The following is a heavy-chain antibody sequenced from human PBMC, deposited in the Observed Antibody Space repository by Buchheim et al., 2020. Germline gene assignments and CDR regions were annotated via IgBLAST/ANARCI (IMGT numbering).Heavy chain of an antibody. Sequence: QVQLVESGGGVVQPGRSLRLSCAASGFTFSSYGMHWIRQAPGKGLEWVALIWFDGTNKFYTDSVKGRFTISRDNSKKTLYLQMNSLRAEDTAVYHCVREVDCRGNTCYSFDYWGQGTL. CDR1: GFTFSSYG. V-gene: IGHV3-33*01. J-gene: IGHJ4*02. CDR2: IWFDGTNK. D-gene: IGHD2-15*01. CDR3: VREVDCRGNTCYSFDY.